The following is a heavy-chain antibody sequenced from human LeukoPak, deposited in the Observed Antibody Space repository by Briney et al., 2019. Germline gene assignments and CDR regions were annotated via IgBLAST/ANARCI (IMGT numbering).Heavy chain of an antibody. CDR1: GYTFTGYY. CDR3: ASLELGYCSGGSCSTKGFDY. CDR2: INPNSGGT. V-gene: IGHV1-2*06. Sequence: ASVKVSCKASGYTFTGYYMHWVRRAPGQGLEWMGRINPNSGGTNYAQKFQGRVTMTRDTSISTAYMELSRLRSDDTAVYYCASLELGYCSGGSCSTKGFDYWGQGTLVTVSS. J-gene: IGHJ4*02. D-gene: IGHD2-15*01.